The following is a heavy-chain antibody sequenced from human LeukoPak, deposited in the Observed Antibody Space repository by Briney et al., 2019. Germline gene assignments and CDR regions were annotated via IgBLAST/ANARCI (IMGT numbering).Heavy chain of an antibody. CDR2: IYYSGST. CDR1: GGSISSSYYY. D-gene: IGHD3-10*01. Sequence: SETLSLTCTVSGGSISSSYYYWGWIRQPPGKGLEWIGSIYYSGSTYYNPSLKSRVTISVDTSKNQFSLKLSSVTAADTAVYYCARGGFREFDSWGRGTLVIVSS. CDR3: ARGGFREFDS. J-gene: IGHJ4*02. V-gene: IGHV4-39*07.